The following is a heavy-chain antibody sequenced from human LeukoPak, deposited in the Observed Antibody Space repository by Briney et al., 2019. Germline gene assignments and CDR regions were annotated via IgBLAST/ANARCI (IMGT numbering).Heavy chain of an antibody. CDR2: ISGSGGIT. J-gene: IGHJ4*02. D-gene: IGHD1-26*01. CDR1: GFTFSSYA. CDR3: ARYGSGSYSDYYFDY. Sequence: PGGSLRLSCAASGFTFSSYAMNWVRQAPGKGLEWVSAISGSGGITYYADSVKGRFTISRDNSMNTLCLQMNSLRAEDTAVYYCARYGSGSYSDYYFDYWGQGTLVTVSS. V-gene: IGHV3-23*01.